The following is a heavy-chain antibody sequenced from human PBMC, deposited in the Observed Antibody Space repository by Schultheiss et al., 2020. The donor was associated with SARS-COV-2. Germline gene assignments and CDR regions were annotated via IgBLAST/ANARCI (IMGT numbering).Heavy chain of an antibody. CDR3: ARESGYSYGSQSVFDY. D-gene: IGHD5-18*01. V-gene: IGHV4-59*01. J-gene: IGHJ4*02. CDR2: IYYSRST. CDR1: GGSISSYY. Sequence: SQTLSLTCTVSGGSISSYYWSWIRQPPGKGLEWIGYIYYSRSTDYNPSLKSRVTISADTSKNQFSLNLRSVTAADAAVYYCARESGYSYGSQSVFDYWGQGNLVTVSS.